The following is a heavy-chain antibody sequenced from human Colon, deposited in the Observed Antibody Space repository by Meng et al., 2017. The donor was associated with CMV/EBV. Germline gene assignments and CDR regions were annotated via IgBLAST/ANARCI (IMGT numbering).Heavy chain of an antibody. CDR3: ARSNYGTSDN. CDR1: GYTFSSYG. J-gene: IGHJ4*02. D-gene: IGHD3-10*01. V-gene: IGHV1-18*01. Sequence: ASVTVSCKTSGYTFSSYGISWVRQAPGQGLEWVGWISAYNGNTNYAQKLQDRVTMTIDKFASTAYMELRSLRSDDPAVYYCARSNYGTSDNWGQGTLVTVSS. CDR2: ISAYNGNT.